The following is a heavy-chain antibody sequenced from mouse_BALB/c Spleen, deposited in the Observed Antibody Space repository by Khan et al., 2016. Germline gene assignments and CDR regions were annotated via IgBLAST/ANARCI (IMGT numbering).Heavy chain of an antibody. CDR1: GYSITSDYA. Sequence: EVQLQESGPGLVKPSQSLSLTCTVTGYSITSDYAWNWIRQFPGNKLEWMGYIRSSGSTTYNPSLKSRISITRDTSTNQFFLQLYSVTTEDTATYYCTRSPTATRYFDVWGAGTTVTVSS. V-gene: IGHV3-2*02. CDR2: IRSSGST. CDR3: TRSPTATRYFDV. J-gene: IGHJ1*01. D-gene: IGHD1-2*01.